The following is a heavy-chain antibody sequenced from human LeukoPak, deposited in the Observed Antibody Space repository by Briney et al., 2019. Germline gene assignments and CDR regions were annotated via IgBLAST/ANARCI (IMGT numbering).Heavy chain of an antibody. CDR3: VREIRSPDY. CDR2: ITTYNGNT. J-gene: IGHJ4*02. Sequence: GASVKVSCKASGYAFTSYNFTWVRQAPGQGLEWMGWITTYNGNTNYAQKDQGRVTMTTDTSTSTAYMELRSLRSDDTAVYYCVREIRSPDYWGQGTLVTVSS. CDR1: GYAFTSYN. V-gene: IGHV1-18*01. D-gene: IGHD3-3*01.